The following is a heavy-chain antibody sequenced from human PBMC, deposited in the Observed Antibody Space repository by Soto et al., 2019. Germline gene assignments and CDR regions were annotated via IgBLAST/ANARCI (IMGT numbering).Heavy chain of an antibody. Sequence: QVQLQESGPGLVKPSQTLSLTCSVSGASTVSHYHWTWIRQPPGKGLEWMGYIFNSGTTVYNPSLPSRLSISMDTSVNHFSLELRSVTAADTAVYYCALALGPTTGLDYWGQGTLVTVSS. CDR1: GASTVSHYH. CDR3: ALALGPTTGLDY. D-gene: IGHD1-26*01. CDR2: IFNSGTT. V-gene: IGHV4-31*02. J-gene: IGHJ4*02.